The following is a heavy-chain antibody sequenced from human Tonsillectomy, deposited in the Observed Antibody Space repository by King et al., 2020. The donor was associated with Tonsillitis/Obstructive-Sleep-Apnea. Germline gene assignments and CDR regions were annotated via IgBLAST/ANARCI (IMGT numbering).Heavy chain of an antibody. CDR1: GFTFGDYA. D-gene: IGHD3-3*01. Sequence: DVQLVESGGCLVQPGRSLRLSCTASGFTFGDYAMSWVRQAPGKWLEWVGFIRSNAYGGTTEYAPSVKCRFTISRDDSKRIAYLQMNSLKTEDTDVYYCNRGRMTSVGVRTYYRDVWGKGTTVTV. CDR3: NRGRMTSVGVRTYYRDV. CDR2: IRSNAYGGTT. V-gene: IGHV3-49*04. J-gene: IGHJ6*03.